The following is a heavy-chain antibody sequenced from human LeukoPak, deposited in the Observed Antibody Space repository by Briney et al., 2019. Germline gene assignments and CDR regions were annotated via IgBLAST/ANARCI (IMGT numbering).Heavy chain of an antibody. V-gene: IGHV4-34*01. CDR3: ARGRLTIFGVVSTTSGRFDS. J-gene: IGHJ5*01. CDR2: VSDRGDT. CDR1: GGSFSNYY. Sequence: SETLSLTCGVDGGSFSNYYWSWIRQSPGRGLEWIGEVSDRGDTDYNPSLKSRVTISLDTSKNEFYLRLSSVTAADTSVYYCARGRLTIFGVVSTTSGRFDSWGQGTLVTVSS. D-gene: IGHD3-3*01.